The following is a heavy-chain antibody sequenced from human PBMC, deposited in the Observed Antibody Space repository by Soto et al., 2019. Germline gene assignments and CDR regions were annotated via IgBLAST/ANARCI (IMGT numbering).Heavy chain of an antibody. CDR1: GFSLSSYG. Sequence: GSLRLSCAASGFSLSSYGMHWVRQAPGKGLEWVAVISYDGSNKYYADSVKGRFTISRDNSKNTLYLQMKSMRAEDTAVYYCATGAPGITMVRGVMVYWGQGTLVTVSS. V-gene: IGHV3-30*03. CDR3: ATGAPGITMVRGVMVY. D-gene: IGHD3-10*01. CDR2: ISYDGSNK. J-gene: IGHJ4*02.